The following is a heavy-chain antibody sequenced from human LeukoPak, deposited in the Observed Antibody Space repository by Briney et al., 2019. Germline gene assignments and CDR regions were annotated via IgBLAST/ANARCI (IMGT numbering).Heavy chain of an antibody. J-gene: IGHJ5*02. CDR2: IYYSGST. Sequence: SETLSLTCTVSGGSISSSSYYWGWIRQPPGKGLEWIGSIYYSGSTYYNPSLKSRVTISVDTSKNQFSLKLSSVTAADTAVYYCARDWGYCTNGVCYRTRFDPWGQGTLVTVSS. V-gene: IGHV4-39*07. CDR1: GGSISSSSYY. D-gene: IGHD2-8*01. CDR3: ARDWGYCTNGVCYRTRFDP.